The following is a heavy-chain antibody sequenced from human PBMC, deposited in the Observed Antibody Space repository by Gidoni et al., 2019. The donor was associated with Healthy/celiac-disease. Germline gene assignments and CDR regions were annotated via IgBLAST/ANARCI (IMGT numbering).Heavy chain of an antibody. Sequence: QVQLQEPGPGLVQPSETLPLTGTVPGGSISSYYWSWIRQPPGQGLEWIGYIYYSGSTNYNPSLKSRVTISVDTSKNQFSLKLSSVTAADTAVYYCARAGDDYGDYGPPPRIDYWGQGTLVTVSS. D-gene: IGHD4-17*01. CDR2: IYYSGST. CDR1: GGSISSYY. J-gene: IGHJ4*02. V-gene: IGHV4-59*01. CDR3: ARAGDDYGDYGPPPRIDY.